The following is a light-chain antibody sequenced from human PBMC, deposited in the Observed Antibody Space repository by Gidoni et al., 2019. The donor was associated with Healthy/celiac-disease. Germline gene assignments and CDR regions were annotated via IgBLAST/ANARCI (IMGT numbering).Light chain of an antibody. V-gene: IGKV1-39*01. CDR2: AAS. Sequence: DIQMTQSPSALSASVGDRVTITCRASQSISSYLNWYQQKPGKAPKLLIYAASSVQSGVPSRFSGSGSGTDFTLTISSLQPEDFATYYCQQSYSTLGALTFXGXTKVEIK. J-gene: IGKJ4*01. CDR3: QQSYSTLGALT. CDR1: QSISSY.